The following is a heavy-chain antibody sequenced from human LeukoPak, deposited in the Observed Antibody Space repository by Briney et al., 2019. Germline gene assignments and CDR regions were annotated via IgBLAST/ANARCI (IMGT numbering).Heavy chain of an antibody. CDR3: ARDPSDSSSWYLSGYFDY. D-gene: IGHD6-13*01. CDR1: GYTFTGYY. V-gene: IGHV1-2*04. CDR2: INPNSGGT. J-gene: IGHJ4*02. Sequence: VASVNVSCKASGYTFTGYYMHWVRQAPGQGLEWMGWINPNSGGTNYAQKFQGWVTMTRDTSISTAYMELSRLRSDDTAVYYCARDPSDSSSWYLSGYFDYWGQGTLVTVSS.